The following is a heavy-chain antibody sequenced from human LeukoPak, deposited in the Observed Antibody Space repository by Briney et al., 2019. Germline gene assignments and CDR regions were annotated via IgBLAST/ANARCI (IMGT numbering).Heavy chain of an antibody. Sequence: GGSLRLSCATSGFTFTTFWMHWVRQAPGKGLVWVSRINHDGTSANYADSVKGRFTISRDNAKNTVYLQMNSLRAEDTAIYYCAKEHNYGLDYFDSWGQGTLVTVSS. J-gene: IGHJ4*02. D-gene: IGHD5-18*01. CDR2: INHDGTSA. V-gene: IGHV3-74*01. CDR1: GFTFTTFW. CDR3: AKEHNYGLDYFDS.